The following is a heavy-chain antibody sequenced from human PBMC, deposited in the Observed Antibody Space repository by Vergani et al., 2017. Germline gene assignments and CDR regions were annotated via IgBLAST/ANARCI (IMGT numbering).Heavy chain of an antibody. D-gene: IGHD3-9*01. Sequence: QVQVVQPGAEVKKSGASVKVSCKTSGYTFSNNYMHWVRQAPGQGLEWMGIINPGGGHTNYAQKFQGRVTMTRDTSTSTVYMELSSLRSEDTAIYYCARGDYGILTGYRYWGQGTLVTVSA. CDR3: ARGDYGILTGYRY. V-gene: IGHV1-46*03. CDR2: INPGGGHT. J-gene: IGHJ4*02. CDR1: GYTFSNNY.